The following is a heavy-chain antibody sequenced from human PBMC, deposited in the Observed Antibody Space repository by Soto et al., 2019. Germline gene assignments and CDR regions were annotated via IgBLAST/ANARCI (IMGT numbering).Heavy chain of an antibody. CDR3: ARRYPYCSSSSCSNMDV. V-gene: IGHV5-10-1*01. D-gene: IGHD2-15*01. Sequence: GESMKISCDVSGYTFTTYWITWVRQLSGKGLQWMGMIAPSDSSTAYSPSFQGHVTLSVDRSISTAYLQLSRLKASDTALYFCARRYPYCSSSSCSNMDVWGQGTTVTVSS. CDR1: GYTFTTYW. CDR2: IAPSDSST. J-gene: IGHJ6*02.